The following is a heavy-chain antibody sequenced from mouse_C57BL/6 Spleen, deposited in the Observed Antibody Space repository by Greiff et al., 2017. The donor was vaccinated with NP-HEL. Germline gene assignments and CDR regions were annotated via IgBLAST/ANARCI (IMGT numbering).Heavy chain of an antibody. CDR3: ARDGNYGEFDY. D-gene: IGHD2-1*01. V-gene: IGHV3-6*01. CDR1: GYSITSGYY. CDR2: ISYDGSN. J-gene: IGHJ2*01. Sequence: DVKLQESGPGLVKPSQSLSLTCSVTGYSITSGYYWNWIRQFPGNKLEWMGYISYDGSNNYNPSLKNRISITRDTSKNQFFLKLNSVTTEDTATYYCARDGNYGEFDYWGQGTTLTVSS.